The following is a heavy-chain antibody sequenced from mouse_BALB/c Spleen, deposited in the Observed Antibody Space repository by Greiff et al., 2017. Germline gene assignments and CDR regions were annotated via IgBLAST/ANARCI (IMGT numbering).Heavy chain of an antibody. CDR3: ARWGYGNYWFAY. Sequence: EVQVVESGGGLVQPGGSRKLSCAASGFTFSSFGMHWVRQAPEKGLEWVAYISSGSSTIYYADTVKGRFTISRDNPKNTLFLQMTSLRSEDTAMYYCARWGYGNYWFAYWGQGTLVTVSA. J-gene: IGHJ3*01. CDR2: ISSGSSTI. V-gene: IGHV5-17*02. D-gene: IGHD2-1*01. CDR1: GFTFSSFG.